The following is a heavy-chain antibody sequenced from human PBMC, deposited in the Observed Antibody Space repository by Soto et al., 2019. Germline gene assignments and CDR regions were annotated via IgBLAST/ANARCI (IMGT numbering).Heavy chain of an antibody. CDR2: ISYDGSNK. J-gene: IGHJ4*02. V-gene: IGHV3-30*18. Sequence: GESLKISCAASGFTFSSYGMHWVRQAPGKGLEWVAVISYDGSNKYYADSVKGRFTISRDNSKNTLYLQMNSLRAEDTAVYYCAKDSRDWLPDYWGQGTLVTVSS. D-gene: IGHD3-9*01. CDR1: GFTFSSYG. CDR3: AKDSRDWLPDY.